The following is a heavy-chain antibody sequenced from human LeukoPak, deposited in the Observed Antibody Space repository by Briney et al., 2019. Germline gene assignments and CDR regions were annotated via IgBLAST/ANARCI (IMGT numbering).Heavy chain of an antibody. V-gene: IGHV3-48*03. CDR1: GFTFSSYE. Sequence: GGSLRLSCAASGFTFSSYEINWVRRAPGKGLEWVSYISSSGSTIYYADSVKGRFTISRDNAKNSLYLQMNSLRTDDTAVYYCAREGYCGGDCYFFDYWGQGTLVTVSS. J-gene: IGHJ4*02. D-gene: IGHD2-21*02. CDR2: ISSSGSTI. CDR3: AREGYCGGDCYFFDY.